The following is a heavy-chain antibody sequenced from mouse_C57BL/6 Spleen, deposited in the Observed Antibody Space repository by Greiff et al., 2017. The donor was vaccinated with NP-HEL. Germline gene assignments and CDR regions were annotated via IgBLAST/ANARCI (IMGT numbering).Heavy chain of an antibody. Sequence: EVQGVESGGDLVKPGGSLKLSCAASGFTFSSYGMSWVRQTPDKRLEWVATISSGGSYTYYPDSVKGRFTISRDNAKNTLYLQMSSLKSEDTAMYYCARHITTVVSGGFAYWGQGTLVTVSA. CDR3: ARHITTVVSGGFAY. CDR1: GFTFSSYG. J-gene: IGHJ3*01. V-gene: IGHV5-6*01. D-gene: IGHD1-1*01. CDR2: ISSGGSYT.